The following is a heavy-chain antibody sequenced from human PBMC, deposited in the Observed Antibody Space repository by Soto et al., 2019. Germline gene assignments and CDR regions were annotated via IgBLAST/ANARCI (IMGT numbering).Heavy chain of an antibody. V-gene: IGHV3-74*01. J-gene: IGHJ5*02. CDR1: GFTFSSYW. Sequence: EVPLVASGGGLVQPGGSLRLSCAASGFTFSSYWMHWVRQAPGEGLVWVSRITNEGTNYADSVKGRFTISRDDAKNTLYLQMNNLRAEDTAVYYCVRDFPHNWFDPWGQGILVTVTS. CDR2: ITNEGT. CDR3: VRDFPHNWFDP.